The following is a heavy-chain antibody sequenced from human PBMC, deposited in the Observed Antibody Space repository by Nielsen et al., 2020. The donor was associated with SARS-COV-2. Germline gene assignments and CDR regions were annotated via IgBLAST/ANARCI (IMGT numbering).Heavy chain of an antibody. CDR1: GFSFNSYW. CDR3: ARGDYSYYYYGMDV. Sequence: GESLKISCAASGFSFNSYWMSWVRQAPGKGLEWVANIKQDGSEKFYVDSVKGRFTISRDNAKNSLYLQMNSLRAEDTAVYYCARGDYSYYYYGMDVWGQGTTVTVSS. J-gene: IGHJ6*02. D-gene: IGHD4-11*01. V-gene: IGHV3-7*03. CDR2: IKQDGSEK.